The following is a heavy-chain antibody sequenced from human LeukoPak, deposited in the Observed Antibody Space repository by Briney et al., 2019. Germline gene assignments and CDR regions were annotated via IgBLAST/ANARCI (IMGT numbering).Heavy chain of an antibody. CDR3: ASPVAGTSLTGY. V-gene: IGHV3-23*01. Sequence: GGSLRPSCAASQFTFSSYAMSWVRQAPGKGLAWVSAISGSGGGTYYADSVKGRFTISRDNSKNTLYLQMSSLRAEDTAVYYCASPVAGTSLTGYWGQGTLVTVSS. CDR1: QFTFSSYA. D-gene: IGHD6-19*01. J-gene: IGHJ4*02. CDR2: ISGSGGGT.